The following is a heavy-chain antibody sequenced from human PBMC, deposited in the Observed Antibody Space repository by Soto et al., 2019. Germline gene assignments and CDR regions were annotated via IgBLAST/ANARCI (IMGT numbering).Heavy chain of an antibody. CDR3: ARAGASYDYSMDV. CDR2: IYHTGNT. V-gene: IGHV4-34*01. CDR1: GGSVSGYH. Sequence: LSCAVYGGSVSGYHWSWIRQPPGKGLEWIGEIYHTGNTKYNPSLKSRVVISLDTSKNQLSLKVSAVTAADTAVYYCARAGASYDYSMDVWGQGTTVTVSS. J-gene: IGHJ6*02.